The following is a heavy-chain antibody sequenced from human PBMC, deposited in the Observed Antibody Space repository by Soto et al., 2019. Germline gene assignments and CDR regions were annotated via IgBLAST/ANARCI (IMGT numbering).Heavy chain of an antibody. CDR1: GYSFTSYW. CDR3: ARHNYYDSSGYYYDDY. CDR2: IDPSDSYT. D-gene: IGHD3-22*01. J-gene: IGHJ4*02. V-gene: IGHV5-10-1*01. Sequence: GESLKISCKGSGYSFTSYWISWVRQMPGKGLEWMGRIDPSDSYTNYSPSFQGHVTISADKSTSTAYLQWSSLKASDTAMYYCARHNYYDSSGYYYDDYWGQGSLVTV.